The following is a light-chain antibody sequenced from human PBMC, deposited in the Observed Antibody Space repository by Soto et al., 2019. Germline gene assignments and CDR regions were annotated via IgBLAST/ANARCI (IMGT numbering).Light chain of an antibody. CDR2: GAS. Sequence: EIVLTQSPAILSLSPGERATLSCRASQSVAYTYLAWFQQKPGQAPRLLIYGASTRATGIPARFSGSGSGTEFTLTNSSLQSEDFAVYYCLQYDGWPLTFGQGTRLEIK. CDR3: LQYDGWPLT. CDR1: QSVAYT. J-gene: IGKJ5*01. V-gene: IGKV3-15*01.